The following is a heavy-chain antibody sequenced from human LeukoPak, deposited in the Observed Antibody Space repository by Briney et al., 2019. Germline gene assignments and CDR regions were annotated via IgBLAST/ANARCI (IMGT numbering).Heavy chain of an antibody. CDR1: GDSISNSML. J-gene: IGHJ2*01. CDR3: ARLKDFTGKEYYFFDL. Sequence: SGTLSLTSTMSGDSISNSMLWSWVRQPPGKGLEWVGEKYRSGTTNYNPYLKSRVTISTDNSKNQVSLELNSVTAADTAVYFCARLKDFTGKEYYFFDLWGRGTLVTVSS. D-gene: IGHD2/OR15-2a*01. CDR2: KYRSGTT. V-gene: IGHV4-4*02.